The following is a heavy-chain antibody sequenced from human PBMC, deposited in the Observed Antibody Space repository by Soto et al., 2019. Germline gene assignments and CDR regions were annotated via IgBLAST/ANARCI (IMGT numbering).Heavy chain of an antibody. CDR2: ISHSGST. CDR1: GGSISSGGYS. Sequence: SETLSLTCAVSGGSISSGGYSWSWIRQPPGKGLEWIGYISHSGSTYYNPSLKSRVTISVDTSKNQFSLKLTSVTAADTAVYYCARDPAPWGQGTLVTVSS. V-gene: IGHV4-30-2*01. CDR3: ARDPAP. J-gene: IGHJ5*02.